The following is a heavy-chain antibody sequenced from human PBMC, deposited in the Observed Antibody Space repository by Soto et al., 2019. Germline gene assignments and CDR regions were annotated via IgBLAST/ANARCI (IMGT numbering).Heavy chain of an antibody. Sequence: SLRLSCAASGFTSSNYGMHWVRQTPGKGLEWVALILYDGSNKYYADSVKGRFTISRDNSKNTLYLQVSSLRAEDTAVYYCAKSRDAYNFYFYYGMDVWGQGTTVTVSS. CDR1: GFTSSNYG. CDR2: ILYDGSNK. J-gene: IGHJ6*02. D-gene: IGHD2-2*01. CDR3: AKSRDAYNFYFYYGMDV. V-gene: IGHV3-30*18.